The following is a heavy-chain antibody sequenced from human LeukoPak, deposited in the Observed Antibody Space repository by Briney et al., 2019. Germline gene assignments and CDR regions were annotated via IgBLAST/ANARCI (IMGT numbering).Heavy chain of an antibody. V-gene: IGHV1-69*04. Sequence: SVKVSCKASGDTFSSYGFSWVRQAPGQGPEWMGRIIPILDMPTYTQKFKDRVTITADKSTSTVYMEVRSLTSEDTAVYYCARAHSKGFVSSWDYWSQGTLVTVSS. CDR2: IIPILDMP. CDR1: GDTFSSYG. D-gene: IGHD6-13*01. J-gene: IGHJ4*02. CDR3: ARAHSKGFVSSWDY.